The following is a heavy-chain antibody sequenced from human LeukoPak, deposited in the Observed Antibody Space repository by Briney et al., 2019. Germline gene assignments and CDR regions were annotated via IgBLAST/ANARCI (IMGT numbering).Heavy chain of an antibody. D-gene: IGHD3-22*01. CDR1: GFTFTNYA. CDR3: ATRPRDTSGYYLGAFHD. CDR2: IGASGADT. V-gene: IGHV3-23*01. J-gene: IGHJ3*01. Sequence: GGSLRLSCAASGFTFTNYAMTWVRQAPGKGLEWVSVIGASGADTYYSDSVKGRFTVSRDNSQNTLFLHMSSLRAEDTAVYFCATRPRDTSGYYLGAFHDWGQGTTVTVYS.